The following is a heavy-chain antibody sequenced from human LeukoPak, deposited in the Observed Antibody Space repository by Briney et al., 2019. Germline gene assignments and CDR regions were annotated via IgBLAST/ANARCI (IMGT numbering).Heavy chain of an antibody. D-gene: IGHD4-17*01. Sequence: SETQSLTCTVSGGSISSYYWSWIRQPPGKGLEWIGYIYYSGSTNYNPSLKSRVTISVDTSKNQFSLKLSSVTAADTAVYYCASYGDSGNYWGQGTLVTVSS. CDR2: IYYSGST. J-gene: IGHJ4*02. CDR3: ASYGDSGNY. V-gene: IGHV4-59*01. CDR1: GGSISSYY.